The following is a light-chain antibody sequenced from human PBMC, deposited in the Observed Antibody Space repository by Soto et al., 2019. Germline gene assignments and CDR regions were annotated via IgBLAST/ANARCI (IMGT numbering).Light chain of an antibody. CDR1: SSNVGTFSD. Sequence: QSVLTQPPSVSGAPGQRVTISCTASSSNVGTFSDIHWYQQLPGTAPRLVMYDNKKRPSGVPDRFSGSKSDTSASLTITGLQAEDEADYYCQSYDSALSASVFGGGTKLTVL. CDR3: QSYDSALSASV. CDR2: DNK. J-gene: IGLJ3*02. V-gene: IGLV1-40*01.